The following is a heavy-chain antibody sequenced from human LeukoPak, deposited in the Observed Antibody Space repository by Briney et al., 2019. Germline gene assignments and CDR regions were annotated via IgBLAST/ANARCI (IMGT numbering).Heavy chain of an antibody. J-gene: IGHJ5*02. D-gene: IGHD2-15*01. CDR2: INHSGST. Sequence: PSETLSLTCAVYGGSFSGYYWSWIRQPPGKGLECIGEINHSGSTNYNPSVKSRVTISVDTSKNQFSLKLSSVTAADTAVYYCARGGYCSGGSCSYNWFDPWGQGTLVTVSS. CDR1: GGSFSGYY. V-gene: IGHV4-34*01. CDR3: ARGGYCSGGSCSYNWFDP.